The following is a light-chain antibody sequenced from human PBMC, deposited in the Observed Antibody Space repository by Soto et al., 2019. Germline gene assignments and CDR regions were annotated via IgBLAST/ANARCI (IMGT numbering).Light chain of an antibody. CDR1: QSVTTW. V-gene: IGKV1-5*03. Sequence: DVQRTQWTCLLSASVEDRVILTDRASQSVTTWLAWYQQKPGKAPKLLIYQASILESGVPSRFRGSGSGTDLTLTISSLHPDDFATYYRQQYNDYFITFGQGTRLEIK. J-gene: IGKJ5*01. CDR2: QAS. CDR3: QQYNDYFIT.